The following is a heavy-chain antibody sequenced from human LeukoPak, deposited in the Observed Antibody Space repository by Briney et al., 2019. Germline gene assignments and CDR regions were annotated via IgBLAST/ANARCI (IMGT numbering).Heavy chain of an antibody. CDR2: ISSDGSST. Sequence: GGSLRLSCAASGFTFRNHWMHWVRQSPGKGLVWVSRISSDGSSTTYADSVKGRFTISRDNAKNTLYLQMNNLRAEDTAMYYCARDQRVTGRPDIDYWGQGTLVIVYS. J-gene: IGHJ4*02. V-gene: IGHV3-74*03. D-gene: IGHD6-6*01. CDR3: ARDQRVTGRPDIDY. CDR1: GFTFRNHW.